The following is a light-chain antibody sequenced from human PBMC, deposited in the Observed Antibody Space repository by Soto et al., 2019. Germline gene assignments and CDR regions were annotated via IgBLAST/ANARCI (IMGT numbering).Light chain of an antibody. Sequence: QSVLTQPPSASGTPGQRVTISCSGSGSNIGSNSVYWYQQLPGTAPKLLIYSNNQRPSGVPDRFSGSKSGTSASLAISGLRSEDEANFYCAAWDDSLNAVVFGGGTKVTVL. CDR2: SNN. V-gene: IGLV1-47*02. CDR1: GSNIGSNS. J-gene: IGLJ2*01. CDR3: AAWDDSLNAVV.